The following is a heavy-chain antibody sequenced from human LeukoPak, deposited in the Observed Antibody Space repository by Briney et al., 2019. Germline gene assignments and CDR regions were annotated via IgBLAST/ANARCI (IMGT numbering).Heavy chain of an antibody. CDR1: GFTFSSYA. D-gene: IGHD3-9*01. CDR3: AKADELYRYDSPTAYYNRAFDY. V-gene: IGHV3-23*01. Sequence: GGSLRLSCAASGFTFSSYAMSWVRQAPGKGLEWVSGLSGSGGGTYYADSVKGRFTISRDNSKNTLYLQMNSLRPVDTAVYYCAKADELYRYDSPTAYYNRAFDYWGQGTLV. CDR2: LSGSGGGT. J-gene: IGHJ4*02.